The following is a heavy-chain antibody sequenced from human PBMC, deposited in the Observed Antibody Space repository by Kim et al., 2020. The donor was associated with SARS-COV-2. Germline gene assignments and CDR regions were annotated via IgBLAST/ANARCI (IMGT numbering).Heavy chain of an antibody. CDR3: ATVQVKIVAMYFDS. V-gene: IGHV3-48*03. CDR1: GFNFAQYE. D-gene: IGHD2-21*01. J-gene: IGHJ4*02. Sequence: GGSLRLSCTDSGFNFAQYEMVWVRQAPGKGLEWISYIYKTGTTTHYGDSVKGRFTISRDNAKNSLFLQMDSLRAEDTAVYFCATVQVKIVAMYFDSWGPGTPVAVSS. CDR2: IYKTGTTT.